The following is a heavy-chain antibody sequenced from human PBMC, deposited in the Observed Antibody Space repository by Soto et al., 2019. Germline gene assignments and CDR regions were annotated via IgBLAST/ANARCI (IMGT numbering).Heavy chain of an antibody. D-gene: IGHD3-10*01. CDR1: GFTFSSYA. J-gene: IGHJ6*03. CDR2: ISGSGGST. CDR3: AKDLWKYYYGSGRRNYYYYYMDV. Sequence: LSLTCAASGFTFSSYAMSWVRQAPGKGLEWVSAISGSGGSTYYADSVKGRFTISRDNSKNTLYLQMNSLRAEDTAVYYCAKDLWKYYYGSGRRNYYYYYMDVWGKGTTVTVSS. V-gene: IGHV3-23*01.